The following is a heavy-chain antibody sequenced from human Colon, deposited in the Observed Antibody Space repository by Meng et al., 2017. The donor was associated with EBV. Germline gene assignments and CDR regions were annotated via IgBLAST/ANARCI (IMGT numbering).Heavy chain of an antibody. V-gene: IGHV4-30-4*01. CDR3: ASFDHIPRRNYFDY. J-gene: IGHJ4*02. Sequence: QVQLQEAGPGLVPPPQTLSLTCTVSGGSMSSGNYYWSWIRQPPGKGLEWIGYIHHSGSAYYNPSLKSRVSISVDTSKNQFSLNLNSMTAADTAVYYCASFDHIPRRNYFDYWGQGTLVTVSS. CDR2: IHHSGSA. D-gene: IGHD2-21*01. CDR1: GGSMSSGNYY.